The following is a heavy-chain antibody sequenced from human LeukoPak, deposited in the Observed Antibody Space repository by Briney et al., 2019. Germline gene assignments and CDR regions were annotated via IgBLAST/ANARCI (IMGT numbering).Heavy chain of an antibody. Sequence: SETLSLTCTVSGDSISSYYWSWIRQPPGKGLEWIGYIYYSGSTNYNPSLKSRVTISVDTSKNQFSLKLSSVTAADTAVYYCAREDYYDSSGYSIWGQGTLVTVSS. D-gene: IGHD3-22*01. CDR1: GDSISSYY. CDR3: AREDYYDSSGYSI. J-gene: IGHJ4*02. CDR2: IYYSGST. V-gene: IGHV4-59*01.